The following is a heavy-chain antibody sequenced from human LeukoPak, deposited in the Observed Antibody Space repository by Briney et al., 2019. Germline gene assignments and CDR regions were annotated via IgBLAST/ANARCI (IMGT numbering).Heavy chain of an antibody. CDR2: ISSRSSYR. V-gene: IGHV3-21*04. Sequence: GGSLRLSCAASGFTFSSYSMNWVREAPGKGLEWVSSISSRSSYRYYADSMKGRFTISRDNAKNSLYLQMNSLRAEDTAVYYCAKEFPIRELLCYFDYWGQGTLVTVSS. CDR1: GFTFSSYS. J-gene: IGHJ4*02. CDR3: AKEFPIRELLCYFDY. D-gene: IGHD1-26*01.